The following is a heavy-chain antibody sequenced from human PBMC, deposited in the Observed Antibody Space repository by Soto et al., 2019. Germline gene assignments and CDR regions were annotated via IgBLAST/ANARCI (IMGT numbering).Heavy chain of an antibody. Sequence: QVHLVQSGAELKKPGSSVRVSGTASVDTFNFYTINWLRQAPGRGLEWMGRTNPILSMSNSAMKFQGRLSIAEDKSTSTAYMDLRSLRSDDTAGYYCARSYGSGSQAFDYWGQGALVTVSS. D-gene: IGHD3-10*01. CDR1: VDTFNFYT. V-gene: IGHV1-69*02. J-gene: IGHJ4*02. CDR2: TNPILSMS. CDR3: ARSYGSGSQAFDY.